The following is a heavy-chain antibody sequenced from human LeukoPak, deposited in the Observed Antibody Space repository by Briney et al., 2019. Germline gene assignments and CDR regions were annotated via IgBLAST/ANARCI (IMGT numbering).Heavy chain of an antibody. D-gene: IGHD6-25*01. CDR1: GFTFSTYD. CDR3: AKHRAARTAPDAFDI. J-gene: IGHJ3*02. Sequence: GGSLRLSCAASGFTFSTYDMSWVRQAPGKGLEWVSSISSTGGATHYADSVKGRFSISRDNSENTLYFQMNSLRAEDTAVYFCAKHRAARTAPDAFDIWGQGTTVTVS. CDR2: ISSTGGAT. V-gene: IGHV3-23*01.